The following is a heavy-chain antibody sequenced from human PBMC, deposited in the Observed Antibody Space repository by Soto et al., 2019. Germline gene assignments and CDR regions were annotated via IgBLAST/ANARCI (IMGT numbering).Heavy chain of an antibody. Sequence: ASVKVSCKASGYTFTSYDINWVRQATGQGLEWMGWMNPNSGNTGYAQKFQGRVTMTRNTSISTAYMELSSLRSEDTAVYYCARGPPRVVRMIFGAVISYYMDVWGKGTTVTVSS. CDR3: ARGPPRVVRMIFGAVISYYMDV. CDR2: MNPNSGNT. D-gene: IGHD3-3*01. CDR1: GYTFTSYD. J-gene: IGHJ6*03. V-gene: IGHV1-8*01.